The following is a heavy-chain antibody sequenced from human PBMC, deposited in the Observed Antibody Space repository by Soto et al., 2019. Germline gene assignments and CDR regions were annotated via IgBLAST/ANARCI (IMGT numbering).Heavy chain of an antibody. CDR1: GYTFTSYG. CDR2: ISAYNGNT. Sequence: ASVKVSCKASGYTFTSYGISWVRQSPGQGLEWMGWISAYNGNTNYAQKLQGRVTMTTDTSTSTAYMELRSLRSDDTAVYYCARVTWYYYDSSGYPEYFQHWGQGTLVTV. CDR3: ARVTWYYYDSSGYPEYFQH. D-gene: IGHD3-22*01. V-gene: IGHV1-18*01. J-gene: IGHJ1*01.